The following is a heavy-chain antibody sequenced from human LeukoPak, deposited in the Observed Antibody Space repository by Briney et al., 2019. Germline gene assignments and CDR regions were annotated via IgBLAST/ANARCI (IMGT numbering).Heavy chain of an antibody. J-gene: IGHJ4*02. V-gene: IGHV1-18*01. CDR1: GYTFTSYG. CDR3: ARDWPRYSSSLYYFDY. CDR2: ISAYNGNT. Sequence: RASVKVSCKASGYTFTSYGISWVRQAPGQGLEWMGWISAYNGNTNYAQKLQGRVTMTTDTSTSTAYMELRSLRSDDTAVYYCARDWPRYSSSLYYFDYWGQGTLVTVSS. D-gene: IGHD6-13*01.